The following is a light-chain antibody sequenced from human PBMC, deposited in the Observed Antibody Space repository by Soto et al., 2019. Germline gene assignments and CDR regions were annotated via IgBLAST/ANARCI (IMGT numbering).Light chain of an antibody. V-gene: IGKV1-39*01. CDR3: QQYSSYWT. CDR1: QSIRSY. Sequence: DIQMTQSPSSLSASVGDRVTITCRQSQSIRSYLNWYEQXPGKAPKILIYAASSFQSGVPSRFSGSGSGTEFTLTISSLQPDDFATDYCQQYSSYWTFAQGTKVDIK. CDR2: AAS. J-gene: IGKJ1*01.